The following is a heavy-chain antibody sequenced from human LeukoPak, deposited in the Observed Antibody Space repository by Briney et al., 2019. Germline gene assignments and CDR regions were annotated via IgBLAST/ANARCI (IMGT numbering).Heavy chain of an antibody. J-gene: IGHJ5*02. CDR1: GFTFSTHS. D-gene: IGHD2-2*01. CDR3: AKEGTEYCSSTSCSNWFDP. V-gene: IGHV3-23*01. CDR2: ISGSGGST. Sequence: GGSLRLSCAASGFTFSTHSMYWVRQAPGKGLEWVSAISGSGGSTYYADSVKGRFTISRDNSKNTLYLQMNSLRAEDTAVYYCAKEGTEYCSSTSCSNWFDPWGQGTLVTVSS.